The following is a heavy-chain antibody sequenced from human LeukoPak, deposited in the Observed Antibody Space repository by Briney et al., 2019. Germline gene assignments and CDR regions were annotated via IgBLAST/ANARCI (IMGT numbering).Heavy chain of an antibody. CDR3: ARGVYCGGDCRYYFDY. CDR2: IYYSGST. V-gene: IGHV4-59*01. CDR1: GGSISSYY. D-gene: IGHD2-21*02. Sequence: SETLSLTCTVSGGSISSYYWSWIRQPPGKGLEWIGYIYYSGSTNYNPSLKSRVTISVDTPKNQFSLKLSSVTAADTAVYYCARGVYCGGDCRYYFDYWGQGTLVTVSS. J-gene: IGHJ4*02.